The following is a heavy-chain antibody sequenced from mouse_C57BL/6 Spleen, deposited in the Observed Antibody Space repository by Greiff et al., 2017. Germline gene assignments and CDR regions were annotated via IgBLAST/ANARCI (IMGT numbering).Heavy chain of an antibody. CDR1: GFNIKDYY. Sequence: VQLKQSGAELVRPGASVKLSCTASGFNIKDYYMHWVKQRPEQGLEWIGRIDPEDGDTEYAPKFQGKATMTADTSSNTAYLQLSSLTSEDTAVYYCTTEITTVVALDYWGQGTTLTVSS. V-gene: IGHV14-1*01. CDR2: IDPEDGDT. D-gene: IGHD1-1*01. J-gene: IGHJ2*01. CDR3: TTEITTVVALDY.